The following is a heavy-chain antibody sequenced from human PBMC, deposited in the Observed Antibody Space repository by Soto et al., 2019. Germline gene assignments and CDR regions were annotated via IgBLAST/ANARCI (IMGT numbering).Heavy chain of an antibody. D-gene: IGHD3-22*01. CDR3: ARPYYYDSSGYLCY. J-gene: IGHJ4*02. CDR2: IWYDGSNK. V-gene: IGHV3-33*01. CDR1: GFTFSSYG. Sequence: GGSLRLSCAASGFTFSSYGMHWVRQAPGKGLEWVAVIWYDGSNKYYADSVKGRFTISRDNSKNTLYLQMNSLRAEDTAVYYCARPYYYDSSGYLCYWGQGTLVTVSS.